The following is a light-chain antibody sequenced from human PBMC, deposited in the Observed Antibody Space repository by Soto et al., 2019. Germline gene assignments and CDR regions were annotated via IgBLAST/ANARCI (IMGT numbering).Light chain of an antibody. CDR2: DVS. CDR3: CSYAGSYTFV. J-gene: IGLJ1*01. V-gene: IGLV2-11*01. Sequence: QSALTQPRSVSGSPGQSVTISCTGTSSDVGGYNYVSWYQQHPGKAPKLMIYDVSKRPSGVPDRLSGSKSGNTASLTISGLQAEDEADYYCCSYAGSYTFVFGTGTKVTVL. CDR1: SSDVGGYNY.